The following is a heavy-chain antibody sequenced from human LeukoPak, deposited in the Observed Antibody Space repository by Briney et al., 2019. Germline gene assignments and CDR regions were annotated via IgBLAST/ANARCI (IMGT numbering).Heavy chain of an antibody. CDR3: ARGYYDYVWGSYRSPHYYYYMDV. J-gene: IGHJ6*03. Sequence: RASETLSLTCTVSGASISSTSYCWGWIRQPAGKGLEWIGHIHTSGSTNYNPSLKSRVTISVDTSKNQFSLKLSSVTAADTAVYYCARGYYDYVWGSYRSPHYYYYMDVWGKGTTVTVSS. CDR2: IHTSGST. CDR1: GASISSTSYC. D-gene: IGHD3-16*02. V-gene: IGHV4-61*09.